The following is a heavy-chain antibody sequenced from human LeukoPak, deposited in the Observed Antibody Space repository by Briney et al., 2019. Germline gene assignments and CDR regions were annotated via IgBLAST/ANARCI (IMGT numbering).Heavy chain of an antibody. J-gene: IGHJ4*02. V-gene: IGHV1-2*02. CDR3: ARQDADLDY. CDR2: INPNSDDT. Sequence: ASMKVSCKASGYTLTGYYIYWVRQAPGQGLEWMGWINPNSDDTSYAQKFQGRVTMTRDTSVSTAYMELSRLTSDDTAVYYCARQDADLDYWGQGTLVTVSS. CDR1: GYTLTGYY.